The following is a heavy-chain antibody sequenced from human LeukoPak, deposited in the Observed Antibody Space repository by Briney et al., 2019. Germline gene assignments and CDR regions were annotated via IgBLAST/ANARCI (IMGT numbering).Heavy chain of an antibody. D-gene: IGHD3-9*01. J-gene: IGHJ4*02. CDR1: GFTFGDYA. CDR2: IRSKAFGGTP. V-gene: IGHV3-49*03. CDR3: AREYFDWL. Sequence: GGSLRLSCTASGFTFGDYAMSCFRQAPGRGLEWVGFIRSKAFGGTPEYAASVKGRFTISRDDSKSIAYLQMNSLKTEDTAVYYCAREYFDWLWGQGTLVTVSS.